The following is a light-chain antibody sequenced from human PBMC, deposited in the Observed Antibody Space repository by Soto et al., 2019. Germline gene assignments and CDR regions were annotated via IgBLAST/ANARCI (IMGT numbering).Light chain of an antibody. Sequence: EIVMTQSPATLSVSPGERATLSCRASQSVSSNLAWYQQKPGQAPRLLIYGASTRATGIPARFSGSGSGTEFTLTISSLQSEDFAVYYCPQYNNWPFPSWTFGQGTKVEIK. CDR2: GAS. CDR1: QSVSSN. J-gene: IGKJ1*01. CDR3: PQYNNWPFPSWT. V-gene: IGKV3-15*01.